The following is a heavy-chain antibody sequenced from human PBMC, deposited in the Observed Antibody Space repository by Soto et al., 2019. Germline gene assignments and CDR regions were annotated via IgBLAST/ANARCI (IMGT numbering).Heavy chain of an antibody. D-gene: IGHD2-2*01. CDR1: GYIVTKLS. V-gene: IGHV1-24*01. J-gene: IGHJ6*02. CDR3: ATSSPANYYYGVDV. Sequence: QVQLIQSGAEVKKPGASVKVSCKVSGYIVTKLSMHWVRQAPGKGLEWMGGFDPDDGETVYAQKFQGRVTMTEDRSSDSAFLELSSLTSEDTAVYYCATSSPANYYYGVDVWGQGTTVTVSS. CDR2: FDPDDGET.